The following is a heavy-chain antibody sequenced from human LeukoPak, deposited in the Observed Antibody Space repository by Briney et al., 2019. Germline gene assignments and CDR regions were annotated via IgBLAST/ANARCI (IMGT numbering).Heavy chain of an antibody. CDR1: GFTFSSYS. CDR3: ARDLYF. CDR2: ISSSSTTI. V-gene: IGHV3-48*02. D-gene: IGHD2-15*01. J-gene: IGHJ4*02. Sequence: PGGSLRLSCVVSGFTFSSYSMNWVRQAPGKGLEWISYISSSSTTIYYADSVKGRFTISRDNDKNSLYLQMNSLRDEVTAVYYCARDLYFWGQGTLVTVSS.